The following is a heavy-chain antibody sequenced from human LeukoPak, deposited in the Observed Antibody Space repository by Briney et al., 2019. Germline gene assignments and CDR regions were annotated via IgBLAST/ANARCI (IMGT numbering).Heavy chain of an antibody. CDR1: GGSFSGYY. D-gene: IGHD3-10*01. CDR3: AREGITMVRGLYNWFDP. V-gene: IGHV4-34*01. J-gene: IGHJ5*02. Sequence: SETLSLTCAVYGGSFSGYYWSWIRQPPGKGLEWIGEINHSGSTNYNPSLKSRVTISVDTSKNQFSLKLSSVTAADTAVYYCAREGITMVRGLYNWFDPWGQGTLVTVSS. CDR2: INHSGST.